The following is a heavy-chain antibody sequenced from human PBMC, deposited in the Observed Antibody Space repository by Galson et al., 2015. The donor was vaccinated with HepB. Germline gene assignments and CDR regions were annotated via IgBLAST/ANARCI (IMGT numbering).Heavy chain of an antibody. CDR3: ARESYDFWSGYPHNWFDP. V-gene: IGHV3-23*01. CDR2: ISAGGIST. CDR1: GFTFTTYG. J-gene: IGHJ5*02. Sequence: SLRLSCAASGFTFTTYGMTWVRQAPGKGLEWVSDISAGGISTVYADSVKGRFTISRDNSKNTLYLQMNSLRAEDTAVYYCARESYDFWSGYPHNWFDPWGQGTLVTVSS. D-gene: IGHD3-3*01.